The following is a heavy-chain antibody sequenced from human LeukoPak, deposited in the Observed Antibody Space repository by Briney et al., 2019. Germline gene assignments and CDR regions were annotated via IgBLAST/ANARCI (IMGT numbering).Heavy chain of an antibody. Sequence: SETLSLTCTVSGGSISSYYWSWIRQPPGKGLEWIGYIYYSGSTNYNPSLKSRVTISVDTSKNQLSLKLRSVTAADTAVYYCARLYCSVGNCYSGHAFDYWGQGTLVTVSS. CDR2: IYYSGST. CDR3: ARLYCSVGNCYSGHAFDY. CDR1: GGSISSYY. J-gene: IGHJ4*02. V-gene: IGHV4-59*01. D-gene: IGHD2-15*01.